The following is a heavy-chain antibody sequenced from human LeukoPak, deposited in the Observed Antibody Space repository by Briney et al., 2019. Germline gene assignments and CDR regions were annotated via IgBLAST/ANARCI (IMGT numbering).Heavy chain of an antibody. J-gene: IGHJ4*02. CDR1: GFTFSSYA. CDR2: ISYDGSNK. D-gene: IGHD5-18*01. CDR3: ARDLWDSYGLISQYGGQYFDY. V-gene: IGHV3-30-3*01. Sequence: PGGSLRLSCAASGFTFSSYAMHWVRQAPGKGLEWVAVISYDGSNKYYADSVKGRFTTSRDNSKNTLYLQMNSLRAEDTAVYYCARDLWDSYGLISQYGGQYFDYWGQGTLVTVSS.